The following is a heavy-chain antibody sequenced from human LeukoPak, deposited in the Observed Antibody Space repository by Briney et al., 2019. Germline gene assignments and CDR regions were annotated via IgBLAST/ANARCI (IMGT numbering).Heavy chain of an antibody. J-gene: IGHJ4*02. CDR2: ISSSGSTI. V-gene: IGHV3-48*03. CDR1: GFTFSSYE. CDR3: ARESPWYCTKGVCPNFDY. Sequence: GGSLRLSCAASGFTFSSYEMNWVRQAPGKGLEWVSYISSSGSTIYYADSVKGRFTISRDNAKNSLYLQMNSLRAEDTAVYYCARESPWYCTKGVCPNFDYWGQGTLVTVSS. D-gene: IGHD2-8*01.